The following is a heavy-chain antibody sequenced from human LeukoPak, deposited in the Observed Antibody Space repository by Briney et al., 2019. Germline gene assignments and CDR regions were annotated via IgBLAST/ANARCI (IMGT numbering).Heavy chain of an antibody. CDR2: INHSGST. CDR1: GGSFSGYY. J-gene: IGHJ4*02. V-gene: IGHV4-34*01. D-gene: IGHD3-10*01. Sequence: PSETLSLTCAVYGGSFSGYYWSWIRQPPGKGLEWIGEINHSGSTNYNPSLKSRVTISVDTSKNQFSLKLSSVTAADTAVYYCARRGKRSHYYGSGKGSYFDYWGQGTLVTVSS. CDR3: ARRGKRSHYYGSGKGSYFDY.